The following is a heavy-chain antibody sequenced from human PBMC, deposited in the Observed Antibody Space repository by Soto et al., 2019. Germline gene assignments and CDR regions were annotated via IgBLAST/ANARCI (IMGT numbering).Heavy chain of an antibody. Sequence: QVQLVQSGPEVKMPGASVTVSCKTSGYTFTDYGLAWLRQAPGQRPEWMGWVGTNNANTNYAQKFQGRVTMTTDRSTTTTYTELRSLRSDDTAVYYCARELNTDSSAYYAFAYWGQGTLVTVSS. CDR2: VGTNNANT. V-gene: IGHV1-18*01. D-gene: IGHD3-22*01. CDR1: GYTFTDYG. J-gene: IGHJ4*02. CDR3: ARELNTDSSAYYAFAY.